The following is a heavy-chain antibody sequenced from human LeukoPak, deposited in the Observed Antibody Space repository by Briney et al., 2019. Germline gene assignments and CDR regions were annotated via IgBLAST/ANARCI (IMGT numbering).Heavy chain of an antibody. J-gene: IGHJ5*02. Sequence: SETLSLTCAVYGGSFSGYYWSWIRQPPGKGLEWIGEINHSGSTNYNPSLKSRVTISVDTSKNQFSLKLTSVTAADTAVYYCARETRSGGSLLRGNWFDPWGQGTLVTVSS. CDR1: GGSFSGYY. CDR3: ARETRSGGSLLRGNWFDP. V-gene: IGHV4-34*01. D-gene: IGHD2-15*01. CDR2: INHSGST.